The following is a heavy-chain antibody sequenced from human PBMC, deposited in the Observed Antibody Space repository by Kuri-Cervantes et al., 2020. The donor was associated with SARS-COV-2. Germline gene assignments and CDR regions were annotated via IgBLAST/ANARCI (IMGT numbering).Heavy chain of an antibody. J-gene: IGHJ4*02. V-gene: IGHV4-34*01. CDR1: GGSFSGYY. CDR2: INHSGST. D-gene: IGHD6-6*01. Sequence: SQTLSLTCAVYGGSFSGYYWSWIRQPPGKGLEWIGEINHSGSTNYNPSLKSRVTISVDTSKNQFSLKLSSVTAADTAVYYCAREVSSEQLVAFDYWAREPWSPSPQ. CDR3: AREVSSEQLVAFDY.